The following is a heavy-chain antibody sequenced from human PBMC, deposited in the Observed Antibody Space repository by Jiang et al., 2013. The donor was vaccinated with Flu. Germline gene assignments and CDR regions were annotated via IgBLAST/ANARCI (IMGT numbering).Heavy chain of an antibody. CDR2: IFSNDEK. CDR1: GFSLSNARMG. V-gene: IGHV2-26*01. CDR3: ARGYCSSTSCRYNWFDP. D-gene: IGHD2-2*01. Sequence: KPTQTLTLTCTVSGFSLSNARMGVSWIRQPPGKALEWLAHIFSNDEKSYSTSLKSRLTISKDTSKSQVVLTMTNMDPVDTATYYCARGYCSSTSCRYNWFDPWGQGTLVTV. J-gene: IGHJ5*02.